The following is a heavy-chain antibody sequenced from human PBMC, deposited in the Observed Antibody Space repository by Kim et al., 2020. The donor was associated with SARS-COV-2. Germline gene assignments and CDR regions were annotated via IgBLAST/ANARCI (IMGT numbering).Heavy chain of an antibody. Sequence: ADPVKVLFTISRDNSKNTLYLQMNSLRAEDTAVYYCARDGGIAVRIGMDVWGQGTTVTVSS. J-gene: IGHJ6*02. V-gene: IGHV3-33*01. CDR3: ARDGGIAVRIGMDV. D-gene: IGHD6-19*01.